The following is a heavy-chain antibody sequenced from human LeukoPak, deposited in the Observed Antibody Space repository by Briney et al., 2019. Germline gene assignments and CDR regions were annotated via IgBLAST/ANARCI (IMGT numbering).Heavy chain of an antibody. D-gene: IGHD6-13*01. Sequence: GGSLRLSCAASGFTFSSYWMSWVRQAPGKGLEWVANIKQDGSEKYYVDSVKGRFTISRDNAKNSLYLQMNSLRAEDTAVYYCAKDQSLSSSWFTFDYWGQGTLVTVSS. V-gene: IGHV3-7*03. CDR1: GFTFSSYW. J-gene: IGHJ4*02. CDR3: AKDQSLSSSWFTFDY. CDR2: IKQDGSEK.